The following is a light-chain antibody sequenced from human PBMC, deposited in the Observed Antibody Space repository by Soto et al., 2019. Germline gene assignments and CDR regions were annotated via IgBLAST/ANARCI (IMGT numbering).Light chain of an antibody. J-gene: IGKJ5*01. Sequence: IPMTQSPSSLSASVGDSLTLTCRASQSISSYLNWYQQKPGKAPKLXXXAASSLQSGVPSRFSGSGSGTDFTLTISSMQTADFATYYCQQSYSTPRITFGQGTRLEIK. CDR3: QQSYSTPRIT. V-gene: IGKV1-39*01. CDR1: QSISSY. CDR2: AAS.